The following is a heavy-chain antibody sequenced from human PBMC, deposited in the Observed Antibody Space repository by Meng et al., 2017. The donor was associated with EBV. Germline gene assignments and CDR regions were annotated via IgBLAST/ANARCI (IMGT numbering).Heavy chain of an antibody. J-gene: IGHJ5*02. CDR3: AHRRDEYSSSWYGWFDP. V-gene: IGHV2-5*02. D-gene: IGHD6-13*01. Sequence: ISLKESVPTLVKPTQTLTLTCIFFGFSLSTSGVGVGWIRQPPGKALEWLALIYWDDDKRYSPSLKSRLTITKDTSKNRVVLTMTNMGPVDTATYYCAHRRDEYSSSWYGWFDPWGQGTLVTVSS. CDR2: IYWDDDK. CDR1: GFSLSTSGVG.